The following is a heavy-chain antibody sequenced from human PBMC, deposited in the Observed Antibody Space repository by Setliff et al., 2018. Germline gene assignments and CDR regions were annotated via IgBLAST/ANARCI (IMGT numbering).Heavy chain of an antibody. D-gene: IGHD2-21*01. J-gene: IGHJ5*02. Sequence: SETLSLTCTVSGGSVSSHYWSWIRQPPGKELEWIGYIYYSGSTYYNPSLQGRVAISEDTSENQFSLKLSSVTAADTAIYFCVRGRTSGLFLSRFDPWGQGALVTVSS. CDR3: VRGRTSGLFLSRFDP. CDR1: GGSVSSHY. CDR2: IYYSGST. V-gene: IGHV4-59*02.